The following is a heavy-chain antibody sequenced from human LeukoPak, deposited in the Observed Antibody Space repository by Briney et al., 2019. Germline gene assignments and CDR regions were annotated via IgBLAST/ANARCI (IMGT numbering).Heavy chain of an antibody. J-gene: IGHJ6*03. CDR1: GGSISSYY. CDR2: IYYSGST. Sequence: LETLSLTCTVSGGSISSYYWSWIRQPPGKGLEWIGYIYYSGSTNYNPSLKSRVTISVDTSKNQFSLKLSSVTAADTAVYYCARVYYDFWSGSDYYYYYMDVWGKGTTVTVSS. CDR3: ARVYYDFWSGSDYYYYYMDV. V-gene: IGHV4-59*01. D-gene: IGHD3-3*01.